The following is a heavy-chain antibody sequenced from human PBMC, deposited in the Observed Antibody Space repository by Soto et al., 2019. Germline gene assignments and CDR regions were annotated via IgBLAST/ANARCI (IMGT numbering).Heavy chain of an antibody. CDR2: IWYDGSNK. J-gene: IGHJ4*02. V-gene: IGHV3-33*08. CDR3: ARDFGLSKDFWSGYHSGLDY. D-gene: IGHD3-3*01. Sequence: GGSLRLSCAASGFTFSSYGMHWVRQAPGKGLEWVAVIWYDGSNKYYADSVKGRFTISRDNSKNTLYLQMNSLRAEDTAVYYCARDFGLSKDFWSGYHSGLDYWGQGTLVTVSS. CDR1: GFTFSSYG.